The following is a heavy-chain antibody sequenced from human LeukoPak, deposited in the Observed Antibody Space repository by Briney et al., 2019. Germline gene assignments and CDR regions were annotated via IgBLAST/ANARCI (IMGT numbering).Heavy chain of an antibody. D-gene: IGHD3-10*01. J-gene: IGHJ6*03. CDR1: GGSLSGYY. V-gene: IGHV4-34*01. CDR2: INHSGSF. CDR3: ARRMGRRFGEKYYYYHYMDV. Sequence: SETLSLTCAVYGGSLSGYYWSWIRQPPGKGLEWIGEINHSGSFNYNSSLKSRVTISVDTSKNQFSLKLSSVTAADTAVYYCARRMGRRFGEKYYYYHYMDVWGKGTTVTISS.